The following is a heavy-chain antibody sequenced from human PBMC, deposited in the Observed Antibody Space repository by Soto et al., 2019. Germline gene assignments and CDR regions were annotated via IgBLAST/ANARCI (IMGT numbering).Heavy chain of an antibody. Sequence: QLQLQESGPGLVKPSETLSLTCTDSGGSISSSSYWGWIRQPPGKGLEWIGSIYSIGSTYYNPSLKXRVTLSVDTSKNQFSLKLSSVTAADTAVYYCRRSSRYSTDVWGQGTTVTVSS. CDR3: RRSSRYSTDV. J-gene: IGHJ6*02. V-gene: IGHV4-39*01. D-gene: IGHD6-13*01. CDR1: GGSISSSSY. CDR2: IYSIGST.